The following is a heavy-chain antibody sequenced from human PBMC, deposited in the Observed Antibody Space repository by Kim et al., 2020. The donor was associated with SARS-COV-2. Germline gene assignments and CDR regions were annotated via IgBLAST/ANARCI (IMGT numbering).Heavy chain of an antibody. J-gene: IGHJ4*02. CDR3: AKAEAYDY. CDR2: DGSNK. Sequence: DGSNKYYADTVKGRFTISRDNSKNTLYLQMNSLGAEDTAVYYCAKAEAYDYWGQGTLVTVSS. V-gene: IGHV3-30*02.